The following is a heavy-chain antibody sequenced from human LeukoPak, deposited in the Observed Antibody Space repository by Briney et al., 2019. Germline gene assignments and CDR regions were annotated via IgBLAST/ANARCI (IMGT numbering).Heavy chain of an antibody. V-gene: IGHV1-18*01. CDR2: ISTYNGNT. CDR3: ARDAIQGRPTPDY. J-gene: IGHJ4*02. CDR1: GYTFTTYG. Sequence: ASVKVSCKATGYTFTTYGISWVRQAPGQGLEWMGWISTYNGNTNYAQNLQDRVTMTTDTSTSTAYMELRSLRSDDTAVYYCARDAIQGRPTPDYWGQGTLVTVSS. D-gene: IGHD1-1*01.